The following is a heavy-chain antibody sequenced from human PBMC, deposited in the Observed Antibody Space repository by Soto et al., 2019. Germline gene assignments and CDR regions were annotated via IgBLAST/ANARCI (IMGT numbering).Heavy chain of an antibody. CDR1: GFTFSSYA. J-gene: IGHJ4*02. V-gene: IGHV3-30-3*01. CDR2: ISYDGSNK. CDR3: ARLRLKSY. D-gene: IGHD5-12*01. Sequence: QVQLVESGGGVVQPGRSLRLSCAASGFTFSSYAMHWVRQAPGKGLEWVAVISYDGSNKYYADSVKGRFTISRDNSKNTLYLQMNSLRAEDTAVYYCARLRLKSYWGQGTLVTVSS.